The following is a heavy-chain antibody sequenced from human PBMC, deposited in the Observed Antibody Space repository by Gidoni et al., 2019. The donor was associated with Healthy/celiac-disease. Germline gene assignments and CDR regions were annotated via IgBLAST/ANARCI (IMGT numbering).Heavy chain of an antibody. Sequence: QVQLQESGPGLVKPSEALSLTCTVSGGSTSRYYWSWIRKPPGKGLEWIGYLDYSGSTNSNPTLKSRVTISVDTSKNQFSLKLSSVTAADTAVYYCARVIGIGWYFDYWGQGTLVTVSS. D-gene: IGHD3-3*02. CDR2: LDYSGST. V-gene: IGHV4-59*01. J-gene: IGHJ4*02. CDR1: GGSTSRYY. CDR3: ARVIGIGWYFDY.